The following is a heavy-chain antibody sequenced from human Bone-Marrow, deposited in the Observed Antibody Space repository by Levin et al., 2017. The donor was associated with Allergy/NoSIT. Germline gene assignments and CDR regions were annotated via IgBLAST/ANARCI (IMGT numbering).Heavy chain of an antibody. D-gene: IGHD3-10*01. Sequence: GGSLRLSCAASGFTFSSYEFNWVRQAPGRGLEWVSFISSGGTTIWYADSVKGRFTLSRDNSRNSLFLQMNSLRAEDTGVYYCAREIFGYSYGPSGDVWGQGTMVTVSS. V-gene: IGHV3-48*03. CDR1: GFTFSSYE. CDR3: AREIFGYSYGPSGDV. J-gene: IGHJ3*01. CDR2: ISSGGTTI.